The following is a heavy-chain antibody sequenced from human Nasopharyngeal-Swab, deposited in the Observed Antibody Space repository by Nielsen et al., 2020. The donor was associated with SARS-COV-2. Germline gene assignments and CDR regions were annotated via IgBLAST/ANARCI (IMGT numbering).Heavy chain of an antibody. CDR3: ARSALNWSDVRY. J-gene: IGHJ4*02. Sequence: SETLSLTCAVYGGSFSGYYWSWIRQPPGKGLEWIGEINHSGSTNYNPSLKSRVTISVDTSKNQFSLKLSSVTAADMAVYYCARSALNWSDVRYWGQGTLVTVSS. CDR2: INHSGST. V-gene: IGHV4-34*01. CDR1: GGSFSGYY. D-gene: IGHD1-1*01.